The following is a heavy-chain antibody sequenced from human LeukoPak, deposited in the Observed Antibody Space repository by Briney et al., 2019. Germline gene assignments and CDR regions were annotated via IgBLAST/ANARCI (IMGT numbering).Heavy chain of an antibody. D-gene: IGHD6-19*01. CDR2: ISSSSSSI. V-gene: IGHV3-48*01. CDR1: GFTFSSYS. Sequence: GGSLRLSCAASGFTFSSYSMNWVRQAPGKGLEWVSYISSSSSSIYYADSVKGRFTISRDNAKNSLYLQMNILRAEDTAVYYCARVWSSGWTDPKANFDYWGQGTLVTVSS. J-gene: IGHJ4*02. CDR3: ARVWSSGWTDPKANFDY.